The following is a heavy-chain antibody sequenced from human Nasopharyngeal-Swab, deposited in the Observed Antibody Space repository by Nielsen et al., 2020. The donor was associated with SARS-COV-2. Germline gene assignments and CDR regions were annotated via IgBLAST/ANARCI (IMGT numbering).Heavy chain of an antibody. D-gene: IGHD3-22*01. CDR2: ISAYNGNT. J-gene: IGHJ6*02. CDR1: GYTFTSYG. Sequence: ASVKVSCKASGYTFTSYGISWVRQAPGQGLEWMGWISAYNGNTNYAQKLQGRVNMTTETSTSTAYMELRSLRPDDTAVYYCARDHHYYDSSGYYTYYYYGMDVWGQGTTVTVSS. CDR3: ARDHHYYDSSGYYTYYYYGMDV. V-gene: IGHV1-18*01.